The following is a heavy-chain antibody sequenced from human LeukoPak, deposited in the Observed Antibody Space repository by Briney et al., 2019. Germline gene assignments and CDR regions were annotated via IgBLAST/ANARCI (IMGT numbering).Heavy chain of an antibody. J-gene: IGHJ5*02. CDR3: ARDNWNSNWFDP. CDR1: GFTFRSYW. D-gene: IGHD1-7*01. CDR2: INSDGRST. Sequence: GVPLRLSCAASGFTFRSYWMHWLRQATGKGLVCVSRINSDGRSTSYAASVKGRFTISRDNAKNTLYLQMNSLRAEDTPVYYCARDNWNSNWFDPWGQRTLVTLSS. V-gene: IGHV3-74*01.